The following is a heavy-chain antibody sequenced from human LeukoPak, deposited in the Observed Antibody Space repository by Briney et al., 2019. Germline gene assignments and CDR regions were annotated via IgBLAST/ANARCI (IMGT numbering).Heavy chain of an antibody. Sequence: PSETLSLTCTVSGGSISSGDYYWSWIRQPPGKGLEWIGYIYYSGSTYYNPSLKSRVTISVDTSKNQFSLKLSSVTAADTAVYYCARGPFGEQRGHWFDPWGQGTLVTVSS. CDR1: GGSISSGDYY. CDR2: IYYSGST. J-gene: IGHJ5*02. V-gene: IGHV4-30-4*01. CDR3: ARGPFGEQRGHWFDP. D-gene: IGHD3-10*01.